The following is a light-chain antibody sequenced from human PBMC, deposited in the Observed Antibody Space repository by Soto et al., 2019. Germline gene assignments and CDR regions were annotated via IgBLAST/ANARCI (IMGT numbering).Light chain of an antibody. J-gene: IGKJ4*01. CDR1: QSLSSRY. V-gene: IGKV3-20*01. CDR2: GAS. Sequence: IVLTQSPAIPCLSPGDRATLSRTGLQSLSSRYLAWYQHKHREAPRLLIHGASSRATGIPARFSGSGSATDLTLTTSSLEHEDFAVYYCQQYGSSYEITFGGGTKVDIK. CDR3: QQYGSSYEIT.